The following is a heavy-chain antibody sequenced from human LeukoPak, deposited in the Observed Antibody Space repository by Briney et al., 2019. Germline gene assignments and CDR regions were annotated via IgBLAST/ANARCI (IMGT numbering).Heavy chain of an antibody. Sequence: PGGSLRLSCAASGFTFSSYGMHWVRQAPGKGLEWVAVIWYDGSNKYYADSVKGRFTISRDNSKNTLYLQMNSLRAEDTAVYYSARGLQGRDSSWHHSYYFDYWGQGTLVTVSS. J-gene: IGHJ4*02. V-gene: IGHV3-33*01. CDR2: IWYDGSNK. D-gene: IGHD6-13*01. CDR3: ARGLQGRDSSWHHSYYFDY. CDR1: GFTFSSYG.